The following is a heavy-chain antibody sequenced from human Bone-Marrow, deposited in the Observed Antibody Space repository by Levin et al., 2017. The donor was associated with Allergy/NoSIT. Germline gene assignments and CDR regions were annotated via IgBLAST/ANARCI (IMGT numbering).Heavy chain of an antibody. CDR3: AKLDRWELRTFDS. CDR2: IYSSGST. V-gene: IGHV4-59*11. Sequence: PSETLSLTCTVSGGSMNSHYWSWVRQPPGKGLEWIGYIYSSGSTLYNPSLESRLTISVDTSRNQFSLRLSSVTAADSAIYYCAKLDRWELRTFDSWGKGTLVTVSS. CDR1: GGSMNSHY. J-gene: IGHJ4*02. D-gene: IGHD1-1*01.